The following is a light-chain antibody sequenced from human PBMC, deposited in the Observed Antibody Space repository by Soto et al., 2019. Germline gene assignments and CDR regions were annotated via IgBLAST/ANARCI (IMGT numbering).Light chain of an antibody. V-gene: IGLV2-14*03. J-gene: IGLJ2*01. CDR2: DVS. CDR3: SSYTSSRTHVV. CDR1: SADVGVYNF. Sequence: QSALTQPASVSGSPGQSITISCTGTSADVGVYNFVSWYQHHPGKAPKLMIYDVSNRPSVVSNRFSGSKSANTASLTISGLQAEDEADYYCSSYTSSRTHVVFGGGTKVTVL.